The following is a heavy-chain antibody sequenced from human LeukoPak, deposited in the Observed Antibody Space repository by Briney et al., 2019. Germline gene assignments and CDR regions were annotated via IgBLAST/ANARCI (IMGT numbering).Heavy chain of an antibody. CDR3: ARHEQGYCSSTSCPPAGNWFDP. CDR2: IYYSGST. D-gene: IGHD2-2*01. J-gene: IGHJ5*02. V-gene: IGHV4-39*01. Sequence: SETLSLTCTVSGGSISSSSYYWGWIRQPPGKGLEWIGSIYYSGSTYYNPSLKSRGTISVDTSKKQFSLKLSSVTAADTAVYYCARHEQGYCSSTSCPPAGNWFDPWGRGTLVTVSS. CDR1: GGSISSSSYY.